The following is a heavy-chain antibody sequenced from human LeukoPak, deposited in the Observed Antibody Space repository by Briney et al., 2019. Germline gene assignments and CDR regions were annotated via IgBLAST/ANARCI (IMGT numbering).Heavy chain of an antibody. V-gene: IGHV3-53*01. CDR3: ARGGYCSSTSCYYFDY. J-gene: IGHJ4*02. D-gene: IGHD2-2*01. Sequence: GGSLRLSCAASGFTVSSNYMSWVRQAPGKGLEWVSIIYSGGSTYYADSVKGRFTISRDNSRNTLFLQMNSLRAEDTAVYCCARGGYCSSTSCYYFDYWGQGTLVTVSS. CDR1: GFTVSSNY. CDR2: IYSGGST.